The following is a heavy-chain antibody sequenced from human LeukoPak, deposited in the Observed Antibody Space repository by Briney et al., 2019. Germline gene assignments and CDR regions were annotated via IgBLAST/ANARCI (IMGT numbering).Heavy chain of an antibody. CDR2: IYTSGST. D-gene: IGHD5-18*01. V-gene: IGHV4-4*07. CDR1: GGSISSYY. J-gene: IGHJ3*02. Sequence: SETLSLTCTVSGGSISSYYWSWIRQPAGKGLEWIGRIYTSGSTDYNPSPKSRVTISVDKSKNQFSLKLSSVTAADTAVYYCARDDVTAMVPDAFDIWGQGTMVTVSS. CDR3: ARDDVTAMVPDAFDI.